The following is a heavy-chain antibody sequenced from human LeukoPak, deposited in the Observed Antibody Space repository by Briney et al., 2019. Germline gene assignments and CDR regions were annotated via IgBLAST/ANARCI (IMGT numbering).Heavy chain of an antibody. Sequence: ASVKVSCKASGYIFTSYYMHWVRQVAGQGFEWMGVINPSGGATSYAQKFQGRVTMTRDTSTSTVYMELSSLRSEDTAIYYCVRSPEVRGYRGEYNRFDPWGQGTLVTVSS. CDR2: INPSGGAT. CDR1: GYIFTSYY. J-gene: IGHJ5*02. CDR3: VRSPEVRGYRGEYNRFDP. D-gene: IGHD3-22*01. V-gene: IGHV1-46*01.